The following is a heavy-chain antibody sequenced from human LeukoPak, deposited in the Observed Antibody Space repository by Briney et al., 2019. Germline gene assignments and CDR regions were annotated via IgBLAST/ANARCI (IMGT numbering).Heavy chain of an antibody. V-gene: IGHV1-24*01. CDR2: FDPEDGET. CDR1: GYTLTELS. CDR3: ATRQLLWFGESFEVDAFDI. Sequence: ASVKVSCKVSGYTLTELSMHWVRQAPGKGLEWMGGFDPEDGETICAQKFQGRVTMTEDTSTDTAYMELSSLRSEDTAVYYCATRQLLWFGESFEVDAFDIWGQGTMVTVSS. J-gene: IGHJ3*02. D-gene: IGHD3-10*01.